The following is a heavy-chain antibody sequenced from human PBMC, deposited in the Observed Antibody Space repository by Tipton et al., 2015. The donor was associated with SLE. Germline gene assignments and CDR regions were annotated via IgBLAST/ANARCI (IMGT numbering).Heavy chain of an antibody. CDR3: ARGLYGDEPGY. D-gene: IGHD4-17*01. J-gene: IGHJ4*02. V-gene: IGHV4-34*01. CDR1: GGSFSGYY. Sequence: LRLSCAVYGGSFSGYYCSWVRPAPGEGVGWVWEINHSGSTNYNPSLKSRVTISVDTSKNQFSLKLTSLTAADTAVYYCARGLYGDEPGYWGQGTLVTVSS. CDR2: INHSGST.